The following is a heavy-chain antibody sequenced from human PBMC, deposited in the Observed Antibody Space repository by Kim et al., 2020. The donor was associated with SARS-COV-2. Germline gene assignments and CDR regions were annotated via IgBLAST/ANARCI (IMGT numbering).Heavy chain of an antibody. V-gene: IGHV3-74*01. CDR3: ARGPGGSGSLYNWFDP. J-gene: IGHJ5*02. CDR2: INSDGSST. D-gene: IGHD3-10*01. CDR1: GFTFSSYW. Sequence: GGSVRLSCAASGFTFSSYWMHWVRQAPGKGLVWVSRINSDGSSTSYADSVKGRFTISRDNAKNTLYLQMNSLRAEDTAVYYCARGPGGSGSLYNWFDPWGQGTLVTVSS.